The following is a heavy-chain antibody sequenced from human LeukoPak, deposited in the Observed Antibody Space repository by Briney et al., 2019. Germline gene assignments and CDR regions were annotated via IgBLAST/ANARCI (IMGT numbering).Heavy chain of an antibody. CDR3: ARDALRTGFDY. D-gene: IGHD1-1*01. J-gene: IGHJ4*02. CDR2: ISSSGSTI. V-gene: IGHV3-48*03. Sequence: GGSLRLSCAASGFTFSSYEMNWVRQAPGKGLEWVSYISSSGSTIYYADSVKGRFTISRDNAKNSLYLQMNSLRAEDTAVYYCARDALRTGFDYWGQGTLVTVSS. CDR1: GFTFSSYE.